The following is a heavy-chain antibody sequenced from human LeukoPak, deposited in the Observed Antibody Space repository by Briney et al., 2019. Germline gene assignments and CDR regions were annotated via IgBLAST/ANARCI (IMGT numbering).Heavy chain of an antibody. CDR3: ARVYYYDSSGYYSFDY. Sequence: ASVKVSCKASGYTFTDYYMHWVRQAPGQGLEWMGWINPNSGGTNYAQKFQGRVTMTRDTSISTAYMELSRLRSDDTAVYYCARVYYYDSSGYYSFDYWGQGTLVTVSS. CDR1: GYTFTDYY. J-gene: IGHJ4*02. D-gene: IGHD3-22*01. V-gene: IGHV1-2*02. CDR2: INPNSGGT.